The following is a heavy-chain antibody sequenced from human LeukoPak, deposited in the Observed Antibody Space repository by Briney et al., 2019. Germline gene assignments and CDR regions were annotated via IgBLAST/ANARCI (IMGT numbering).Heavy chain of an antibody. CDR2: IKQDGSEK. Sequence: GGSLRLSCAASGFTFSSYWMSWVRQAPGKRLEWVANIKQDGSEKYYVDSVKGRFTISRDNAKNSLYLQMNSLRAEDTAVYYCARGGGEEYYYETFDYWGQGTLVTVSS. CDR1: GFTFSSYW. J-gene: IGHJ4*02. V-gene: IGHV3-7*01. D-gene: IGHD3-22*01. CDR3: ARGGGEEYYYETFDY.